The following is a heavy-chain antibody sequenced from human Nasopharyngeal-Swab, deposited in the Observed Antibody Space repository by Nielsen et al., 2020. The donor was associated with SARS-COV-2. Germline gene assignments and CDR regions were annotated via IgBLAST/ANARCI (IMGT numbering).Heavy chain of an antibody. D-gene: IGHD3-10*01. Sequence: WIRQPPGKGLEWIGEINHSGSTNYNPSLKSRVTISVDTSKNQFSLKLSSVTAADTAVYYCARHVNYYGSGSYLGWFDPWGQGTRVTVSS. V-gene: IGHV4-34*01. CDR2: INHSGST. CDR3: ARHVNYYGSGSYLGWFDP. J-gene: IGHJ5*02.